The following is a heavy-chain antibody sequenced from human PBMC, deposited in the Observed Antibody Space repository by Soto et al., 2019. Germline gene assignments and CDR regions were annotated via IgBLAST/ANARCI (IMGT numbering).Heavy chain of an antibody. CDR2: ITSKSTTI. Sequence: GGSLRLSCAASGFTFTSYSMNWVRQAPGQGLEWVSYITSKSTTIKYADSVKGRFTVSRDNAKNSLYLQLNSLRAEDTAVYYCARDFREYSSSSADYYYGMDVWGQGTTVTVSS. J-gene: IGHJ6*02. V-gene: IGHV3-48*01. CDR3: ARDFREYSSSSADYYYGMDV. D-gene: IGHD6-6*01. CDR1: GFTFTSYS.